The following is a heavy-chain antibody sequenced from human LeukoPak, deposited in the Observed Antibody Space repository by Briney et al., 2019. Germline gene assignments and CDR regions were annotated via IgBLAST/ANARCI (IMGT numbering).Heavy chain of an antibody. CDR2: TNPNSGGT. CDR1: GYTFTGYY. CDR3: ARAYYYDSKRGDAFDI. V-gene: IGHV1-2*02. D-gene: IGHD3-22*01. Sequence: ASVKVSCKASGYTFTGYYMHWVRQAPGQGLEWMGWTNPNSGGTNYAQKFQGRVTMTRDTSISTAYMELSRLRSDDTAVYYCARAYYYDSKRGDAFDIWGQGTMVTVSS. J-gene: IGHJ3*02.